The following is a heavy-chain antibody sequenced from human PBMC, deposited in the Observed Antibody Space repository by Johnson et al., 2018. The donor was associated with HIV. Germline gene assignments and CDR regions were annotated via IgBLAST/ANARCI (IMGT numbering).Heavy chain of an antibody. CDR2: ISTGGST. CDR3: ARGHSPDAFDI. CDR1: GFTVNNNY. D-gene: IGHD6-13*01. J-gene: IGHJ3*02. Sequence: VQLVESGGGLIQPGESLRLSCAASGFTVNNNYMNWVRQTPGKGLEWVSVISTGGSTYYADSVTGRFTISRDNSKNTLFLQMNRLRAEDTAVYYCARGHSPDAFDIWGQGTIVTVSS. V-gene: IGHV3-53*01.